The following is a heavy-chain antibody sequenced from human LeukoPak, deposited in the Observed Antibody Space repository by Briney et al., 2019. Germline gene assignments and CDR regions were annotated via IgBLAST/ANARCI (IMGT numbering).Heavy chain of an antibody. J-gene: IGHJ4*02. D-gene: IGHD4-23*01. CDR2: IYYSGST. CDR3: ARAHYGGNSFYYFDY. Sequence: SETLSLTCTVSGGSISSYYWSWIRQPPGKGLEWIGYIYYSGSTNYNPSLKSRVTISVDTSKNQFSLKLSSVTAADTAVYYCARAHYGGNSFYYFDYWGQGTLVTVSS. CDR1: GGSISSYY. V-gene: IGHV4-59*01.